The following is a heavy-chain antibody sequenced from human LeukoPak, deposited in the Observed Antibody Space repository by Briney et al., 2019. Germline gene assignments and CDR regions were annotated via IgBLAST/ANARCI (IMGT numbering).Heavy chain of an antibody. D-gene: IGHD3-9*01. CDR2: INHSGST. J-gene: IGHJ4*02. Sequence: PSETLSLTCAVYGGSFSGYYWSWIRQPPGKGLEWIGEINHSGSTNYNPSLKSRVTISVDTSKNQFPLKLSSVTAADTAVYYCARAKTGRALDYWGQGTLVTVSS. CDR1: GGSFSGYY. CDR3: ARAKTGRALDY. V-gene: IGHV4-34*01.